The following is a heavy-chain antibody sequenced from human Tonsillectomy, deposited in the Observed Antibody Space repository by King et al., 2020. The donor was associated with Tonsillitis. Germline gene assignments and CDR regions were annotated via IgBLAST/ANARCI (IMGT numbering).Heavy chain of an antibody. Sequence: QLVQSGAEVKKPGESLKISCKGSGYRFTNYWIGWVRQMPGKGLEWMGIIYPGDSDTRYSPSFQGQVTISADKSISTAYLQWSSLKASDTAMYYCARPDYCSSGSCYFGAFDIWGQGTMVSVSS. V-gene: IGHV5-51*03. CDR1: GYRFTNYW. CDR3: ARPDYCSSGSCYFGAFDI. D-gene: IGHD2-2*01. CDR2: IYPGDSDT. J-gene: IGHJ3*02.